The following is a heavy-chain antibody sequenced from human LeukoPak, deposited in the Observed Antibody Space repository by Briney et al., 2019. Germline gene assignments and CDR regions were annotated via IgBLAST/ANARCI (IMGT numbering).Heavy chain of an antibody. CDR3: ARVGCGGGSCYNDY. D-gene: IGHD2-15*01. Sequence: SETLSLTCTVSGGSISSYYWSWIRQPPGKGLEWIGYIYYSGSTNYNPSLKSRVTISVDTSKNQFSLQLSSVTAADTAVYYCARVGCGGGSCYNDYWGQGTLVTVSS. CDR1: GGSISSYY. V-gene: IGHV4-59*01. J-gene: IGHJ4*02. CDR2: IYYSGST.